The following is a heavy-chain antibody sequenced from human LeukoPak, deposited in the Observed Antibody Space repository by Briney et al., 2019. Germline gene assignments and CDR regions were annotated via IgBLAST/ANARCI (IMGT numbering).Heavy chain of an antibody. CDR2: IYYSGSA. Sequence: MASDTLSLTCTVSGGSTSSYYWSWIRQPPGKGLKRIGYIYYSGSANYNPSLKSRVTISVDTSKDQFSLKLSSVTAADTAVYYCARGSPGYYDSSPDYWGQGTLVTVSS. CDR3: ARGSPGYYDSSPDY. CDR1: GGSTSSYY. V-gene: IGHV4-59*07. J-gene: IGHJ4*02. D-gene: IGHD3-22*01.